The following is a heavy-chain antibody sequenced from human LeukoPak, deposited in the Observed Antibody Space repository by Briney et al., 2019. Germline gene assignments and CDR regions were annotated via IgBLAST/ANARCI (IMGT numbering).Heavy chain of an antibody. Sequence: PGGSLRLSCAASGLSLTTRGMHWVRQAPGKGLEWVAFIRYDGSNKYYADSVKGRFTISRDNSKNTLYLQMNSLRAEDTAVYYCAKAVTTWSYFDYWGQGTLVTVSS. CDR1: GLSLTTRG. CDR2: IRYDGSNK. V-gene: IGHV3-30*02. J-gene: IGHJ4*02. CDR3: AKAVTTWSYFDY. D-gene: IGHD4-11*01.